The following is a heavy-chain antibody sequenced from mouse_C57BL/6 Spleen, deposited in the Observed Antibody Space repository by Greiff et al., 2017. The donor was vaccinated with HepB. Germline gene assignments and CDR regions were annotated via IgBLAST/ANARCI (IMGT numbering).Heavy chain of an antibody. J-gene: IGHJ1*03. V-gene: IGHV1-5*01. CDR3: TRGYWDGGYFDV. CDR1: GYTFTSYW. D-gene: IGHD4-1*01. Sequence: DVHLVESGTVLARPGASVKMSCKTSGYTFTSYWMHWVKQRPGQGLEWIGAIYPGNSDTSYNQKFKGKAKLTAVTSASTAYMELSSLTNEDSAVYYCTRGYWDGGYFDVWGTGTTVTVSS. CDR2: IYPGNSDT.